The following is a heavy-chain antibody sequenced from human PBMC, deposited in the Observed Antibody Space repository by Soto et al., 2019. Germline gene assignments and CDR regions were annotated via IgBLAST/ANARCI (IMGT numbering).Heavy chain of an antibody. CDR1: GGSISSSSYY. CDR2: IYYSGST. CDR3: ARVTGITMVRGVINNWFDP. V-gene: IGHV4-39*07. J-gene: IGHJ5*02. Sequence: SETLSLTCTVSGGSISSSSYYWGWIRQPPGKGLEWIGSIYYSGSTYYNPSLKSRVTISVDTSKNQFSLKLSSVTAADTAVYSCARVTGITMVRGVINNWFDPWGQGTLVTVS. D-gene: IGHD3-10*01.